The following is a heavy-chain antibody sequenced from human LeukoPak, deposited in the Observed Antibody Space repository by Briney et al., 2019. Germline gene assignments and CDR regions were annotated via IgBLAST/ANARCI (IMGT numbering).Heavy chain of an antibody. CDR3: TRTNIAVAGHYFDY. Sequence: QPGGSLRLSCAASGFTFSGSVMHWVCQASGKGLEWVGRIRSKANSYATAYAASVKGRFTISRDDSKNTAYLQMNSLKTEDTAVYYCTRTNIAVAGHYFDYWGQGTLVTVSS. D-gene: IGHD6-19*01. CDR2: IRSKANSYAT. V-gene: IGHV3-73*01. J-gene: IGHJ4*02. CDR1: GFTFSGSV.